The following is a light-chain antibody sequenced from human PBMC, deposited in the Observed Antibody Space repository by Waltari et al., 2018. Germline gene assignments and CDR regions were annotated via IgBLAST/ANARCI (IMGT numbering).Light chain of an antibody. CDR2: AAS. CDR1: QDISSY. CDR3: QQTYSTPPWT. J-gene: IGKJ1*01. Sequence: DIQMTQSPSSLSASVGDRVTITCRASQDISSYLNWYQQKPWTAPKLRLYAASSLQTGVPSKFSGSGSGTDFTLTLSSLQPEDFATYYCQQTYSTPPWTFGQGTKVEIK. V-gene: IGKV1-39*01.